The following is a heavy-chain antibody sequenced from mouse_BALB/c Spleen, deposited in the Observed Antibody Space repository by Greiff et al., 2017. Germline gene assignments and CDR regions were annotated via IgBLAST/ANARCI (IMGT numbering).Heavy chain of an antibody. CDR3: AKLLRKIYYFDY. CDR1: GFAFSSYD. V-gene: IGHV5-12-1*01. J-gene: IGHJ2*01. CDR2: ISSGGGST. D-gene: IGHD1-1*01. Sequence: EVQVVESGGGLVKPGGSLKLSCAASGFAFSSYDMSWVRQTPEKRLEWVAYISSGGGSTYYPDTVKGRFTISRDNAKNTLYLQMSSLKSEDTAMYYCAKLLRKIYYFDYWGQGTTLTVSS.